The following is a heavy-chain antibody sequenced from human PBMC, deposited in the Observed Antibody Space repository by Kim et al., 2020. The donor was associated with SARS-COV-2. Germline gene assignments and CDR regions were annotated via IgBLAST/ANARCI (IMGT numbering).Heavy chain of an antibody. Sequence: TIYSATPVKARFTISRDNAKNSLYLQMNSLGAEDTAVYYCARDRMVFDYWGQGTLVTVSS. J-gene: IGHJ4*02. V-gene: IGHV3-48*03. CDR3: ARDRMVFDY. CDR2: TI. D-gene: IGHD2-8*01.